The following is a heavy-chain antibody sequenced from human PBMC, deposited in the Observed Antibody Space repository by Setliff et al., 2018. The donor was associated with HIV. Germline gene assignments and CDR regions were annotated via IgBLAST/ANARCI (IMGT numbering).Heavy chain of an antibody. Sequence: PSETLSLTCTVSGGSINTYWSWIRQPPGKGLEWIGYIKYSGNTNYNPSLKSRATISADPSKNQFSLKVTSVTAADTAVYYCGRLSETAMASFDSWGQGTLVTVSS. J-gene: IGHJ4*02. CDR3: GRLSETAMASFDS. CDR2: IKYSGNT. CDR1: GGSINTY. V-gene: IGHV4-59*08. D-gene: IGHD2-21*02.